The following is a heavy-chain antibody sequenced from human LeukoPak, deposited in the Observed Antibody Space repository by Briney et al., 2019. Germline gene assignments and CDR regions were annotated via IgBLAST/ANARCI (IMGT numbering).Heavy chain of an antibody. J-gene: IGHJ3*02. CDR3: AKPYRGPSAFDI. D-gene: IGHD1-14*01. V-gene: IGHV4-39*01. Sequence: SSETLSLTCTVSGGSMSSSSYYWGWIRQPPGKGLEWIGNIYYSGSTNYNPSLKSRVTISVDASKNQFSLKLSSVTAADTAVYYCAKPYRGPSAFDIWGQGTMVTVSS. CDR2: IYYSGST. CDR1: GGSMSSSSYY.